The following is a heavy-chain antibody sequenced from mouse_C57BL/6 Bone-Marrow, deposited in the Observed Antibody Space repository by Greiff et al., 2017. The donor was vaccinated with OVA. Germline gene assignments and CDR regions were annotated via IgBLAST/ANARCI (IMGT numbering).Heavy chain of an antibody. Sequence: EVQVVESGGGLVQPGGSLKLSCAASGFTFSDYYMYWVRQTPEKRLEWVAYISNGGGSTYYPDTVKGRFTISRDNAKNTLYLQMSRLKSEDTAMYYCARYGNPSYAMDYWGQGTSVTVSS. CDR3: ARYGNPSYAMDY. D-gene: IGHD2-1*01. CDR1: GFTFSDYY. V-gene: IGHV5-12*01. CDR2: ISNGGGST. J-gene: IGHJ4*01.